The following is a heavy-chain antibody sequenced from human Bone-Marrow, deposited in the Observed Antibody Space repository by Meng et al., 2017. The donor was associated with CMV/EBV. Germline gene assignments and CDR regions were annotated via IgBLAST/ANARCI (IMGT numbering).Heavy chain of an antibody. CDR1: GFTFSSYS. Sequence: GGSLRLSCAASGFTFSSYSMNWVRQAPGKGLEWVSYISSSSSTIYYADSVKGRFTISRDNAKNSLYLQMNSLRAEDTAVYYCARTLGATNSYWGQGTRVTVSS. V-gene: IGHV3-48*04. CDR2: ISSSSSTI. J-gene: IGHJ4*02. CDR3: ARTLGATNSY. D-gene: IGHD1-26*01.